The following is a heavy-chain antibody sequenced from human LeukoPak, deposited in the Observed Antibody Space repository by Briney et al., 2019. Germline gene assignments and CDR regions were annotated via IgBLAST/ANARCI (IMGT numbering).Heavy chain of an antibody. CDR2: ISYDGSNK. Sequence: GGSLRLSCAASGFTFSSYWMSWVRQAPGKGLEWVAVISYDGSNKYYADSVKGRFTISRDNSKNTLYLQMNSLRAEDTAVYYCARLRMTTDDYYYYGMDVWGQGTTVTVSS. CDR1: GFTFSSYW. J-gene: IGHJ6*02. D-gene: IGHD4-17*01. CDR3: ARLRMTTDDYYYYGMDV. V-gene: IGHV3-30*03.